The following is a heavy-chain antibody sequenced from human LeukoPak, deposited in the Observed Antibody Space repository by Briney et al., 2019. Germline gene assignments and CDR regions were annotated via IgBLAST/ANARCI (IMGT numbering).Heavy chain of an antibody. Sequence: ASVKVSCKASGYTFTGYYMHWVRQAPGQGLEWMGWINPNSGGTNYAQKFQGRVTMTRDTSISTAYMEQSRLRSDDTAVYYCARGGIMITFGGVISYWGQGTLVTVSS. V-gene: IGHV1-2*02. CDR2: INPNSGGT. J-gene: IGHJ4*02. CDR1: GYTFTGYY. CDR3: ARGGIMITFGGVISY. D-gene: IGHD3-16*02.